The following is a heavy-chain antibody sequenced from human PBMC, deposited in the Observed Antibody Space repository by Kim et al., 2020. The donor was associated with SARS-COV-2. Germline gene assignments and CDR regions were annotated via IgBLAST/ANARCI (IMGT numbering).Heavy chain of an antibody. Sequence: PALKSRVTMSVDTSKNQFSLKLSSVTAADTAVYYCARGDSSSWSTYYFDYWGQGTLVTVSS. D-gene: IGHD6-13*01. CDR3: ARGDSSSWSTYYFDY. J-gene: IGHJ4*02. V-gene: IGHV4-31*02.